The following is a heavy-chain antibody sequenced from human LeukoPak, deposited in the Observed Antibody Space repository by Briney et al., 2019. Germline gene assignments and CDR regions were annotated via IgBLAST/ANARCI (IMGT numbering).Heavy chain of an antibody. CDR1: GFTFSSYA. J-gene: IGHJ3*02. CDR2: ISYDGSNK. Sequence: GRSLRLSCAASGFTFSSYAMHWVRQAPGKGLEWVAVISYDGSNKYYADSVKGRFTISRDNSKNTLYLQMNSLRAEDTAVYYCAREYSGDGAFDTWGQGTMVTVSS. CDR3: AREYSGDGAFDT. V-gene: IGHV3-30-3*01. D-gene: IGHD5-12*01.